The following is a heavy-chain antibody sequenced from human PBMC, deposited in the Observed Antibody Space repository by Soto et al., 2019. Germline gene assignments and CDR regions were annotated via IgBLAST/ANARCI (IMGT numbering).Heavy chain of an antibody. J-gene: IGHJ6*03. CDR2: IYYSGST. Sequence: PSETLSLTCTVSGGSISSSSYYWGWIRQPPGKGLEWIGSIYYSGSTYYNPSLKSRVTISVDTSKNQFSLKLSSVTAADTAVYYCARQETYYDFWSGPFYYYYYMDVWGKGTTVT. V-gene: IGHV4-39*01. D-gene: IGHD3-3*01. CDR3: ARQETYYDFWSGPFYYYYYMDV. CDR1: GGSISSSSYY.